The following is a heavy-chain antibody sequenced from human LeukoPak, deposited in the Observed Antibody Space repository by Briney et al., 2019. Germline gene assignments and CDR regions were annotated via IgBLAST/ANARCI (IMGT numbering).Heavy chain of an antibody. CDR2: IYSSGST. Sequence: SETLSLTCTVSGGSISSGSYYWSWIRQPAGKGLEWIGRIYSSGSTNYNPSLKSRVTISLDTSKNQFSLKLSSVTAADTAVYYCARLRIQLWYIDYWGQGTLVTVSS. CDR1: GGSISSGSYY. D-gene: IGHD5-18*01. CDR3: ARLRIQLWYIDY. V-gene: IGHV4-61*02. J-gene: IGHJ4*02.